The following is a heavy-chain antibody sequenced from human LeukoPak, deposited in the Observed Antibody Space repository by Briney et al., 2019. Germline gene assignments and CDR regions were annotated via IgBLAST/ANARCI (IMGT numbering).Heavy chain of an antibody. V-gene: IGHV1-69*13. Sequence: SVNVSCQACIGILRSYAIRWVRQAPGQGLEWMGGIIPIFGTANYAQKFHGRGTITADESTSTAYMVLGSLRSEETAVDYSAFALSWGEGTLVTVSS. CDR3: AFALS. J-gene: IGHJ5*02. CDR1: IGILRSYA. CDR2: IIPIFGTA.